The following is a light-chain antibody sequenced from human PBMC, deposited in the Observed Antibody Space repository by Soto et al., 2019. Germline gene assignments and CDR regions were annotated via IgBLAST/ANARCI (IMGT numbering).Light chain of an antibody. CDR3: SSYAGSNNYV. CDR1: SSDVGSYNY. Sequence: QSVLTQPPSASGSPGQSVTVSCTGTSSDVGSYNYVSWYQQHPGKAPKLMIYEVNKRPSGVPDHFSGSKSGNTASLTVSVLQAEDEAVYYCSSYAGSNNYVFGTGTKLTVL. V-gene: IGLV2-8*01. J-gene: IGLJ1*01. CDR2: EVN.